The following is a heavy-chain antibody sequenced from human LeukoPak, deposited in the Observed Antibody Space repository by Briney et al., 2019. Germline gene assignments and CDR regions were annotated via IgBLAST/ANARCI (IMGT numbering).Heavy chain of an antibody. CDR3: AYQPPIAVAGDGDY. CDR1: GGSISSSTYY. D-gene: IGHD6-19*01. V-gene: IGHV4-39*01. J-gene: IGHJ4*02. CDR2: IYYSGRT. Sequence: PSETLSLTCTVSGGSISSSTYYWGWIRQPPGKGLEWIGSIYYSGRTYYNPSLKSRVTISVDTSKNQFSLKLSSLTAADTAVYYCAYQPPIAVAGDGDYWGQGTLVTVSS.